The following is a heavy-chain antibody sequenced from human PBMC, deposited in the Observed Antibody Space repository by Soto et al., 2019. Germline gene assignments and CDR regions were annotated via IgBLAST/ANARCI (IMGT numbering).Heavy chain of an antibody. D-gene: IGHD2-8*02. V-gene: IGHV3-74*01. Sequence: EVQLVESGGGLVQPGGSLRLSCAASGFTFKTYWMHWVRQAPGKGLVWVARINSDGSSTSFADSVKGRFTISRDNARNTLYLQMNSLRAEDTAVYFCGRGHYWSSNYWGQGTLVTVS. CDR2: INSDGSST. CDR3: GRGHYWSSNY. J-gene: IGHJ4*02. CDR1: GFTFKTYW.